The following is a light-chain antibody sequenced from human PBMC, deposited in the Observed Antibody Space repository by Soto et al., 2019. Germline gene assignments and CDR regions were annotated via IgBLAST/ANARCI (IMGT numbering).Light chain of an antibody. CDR2: DVS. CDR3: HQYNTWPLT. J-gene: IGKJ4*01. CDR1: QAIRSD. V-gene: IGKV3-15*01. Sequence: IVMTQSPVALSVSPGERATLSCRASQAIRSDLAWYQQKPGQAPRLLISDVSTRATGIPARFNGSGSVTEFTLAISSLQFEDFAVYYCHQYNTWPLTFGGGTKVDIK.